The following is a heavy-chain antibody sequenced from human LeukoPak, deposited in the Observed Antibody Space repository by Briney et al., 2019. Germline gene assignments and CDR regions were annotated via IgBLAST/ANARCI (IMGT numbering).Heavy chain of an antibody. V-gene: IGHV1-2*02. CDR3: ARGPPYGDYEVEYYFDY. CDR1: GYTFTSHG. CDR2: INPNSGGT. Sequence: ASVKVSCKASGYTFTSHGISWVRQAPGQGLEWMGWINPNSGGTNYAQKFQGRVTMTRDTSISTAYMELSRLRSDDTAVYYCARGPPYGDYEVEYYFDYWGQGTLVTVSS. J-gene: IGHJ4*02. D-gene: IGHD4-17*01.